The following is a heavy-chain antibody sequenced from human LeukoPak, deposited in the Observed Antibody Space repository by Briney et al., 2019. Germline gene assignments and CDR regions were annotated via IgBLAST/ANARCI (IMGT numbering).Heavy chain of an antibody. CDR3: ARGGVPLWFGDWFDP. D-gene: IGHD3-10*01. Sequence: ASVKVSCKASGYTFTSYGISWVRQAPGQGLEWMGWISAYNGNTNYAQKLQGGVTMTTDTSTSTAYMELRSLRSDDTAVYYCARGGVPLWFGDWFDPWGQGTLVTVSS. V-gene: IGHV1-18*04. J-gene: IGHJ5*02. CDR2: ISAYNGNT. CDR1: GYTFTSYG.